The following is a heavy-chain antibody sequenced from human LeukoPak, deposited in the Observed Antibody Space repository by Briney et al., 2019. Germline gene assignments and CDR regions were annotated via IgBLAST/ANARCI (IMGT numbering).Heavy chain of an antibody. D-gene: IGHD3-10*01. V-gene: IGHV1-18*01. J-gene: IGHJ6*03. CDR2: ISAYNGNT. CDR1: GYTFTSYG. Sequence: ASVKVSCKASGYTFTSYGISWVRQAPGQGLEWMGWISAYNGNTNYAQKLQGRVTMTTDTSTSTAYMELRSLRSDDTAVYYCARGYYYGSGSYGNYYYMDVWGKGTTVTISS. CDR3: ARGYYYGSGSYGNYYYMDV.